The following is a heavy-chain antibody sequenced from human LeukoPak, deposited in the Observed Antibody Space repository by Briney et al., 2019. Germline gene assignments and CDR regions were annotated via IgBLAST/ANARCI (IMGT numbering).Heavy chain of an antibody. Sequence: GESLKISCKASGYSFTTYWIGWVRQMPGKGLEWMGIIYPGDSDTRYSPSFQGQVTISADKSISTAYLQWSSLKASDTAMYYCARHRGYSYGQGSVWFDPWGQGTLVTVSS. D-gene: IGHD5-18*01. J-gene: IGHJ5*02. CDR3: ARHRGYSYGQGSVWFDP. V-gene: IGHV5-51*01. CDR2: IYPGDSDT. CDR1: GYSFTTYW.